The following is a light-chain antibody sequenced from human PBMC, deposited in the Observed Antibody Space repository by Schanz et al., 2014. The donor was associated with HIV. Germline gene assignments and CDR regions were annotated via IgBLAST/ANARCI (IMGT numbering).Light chain of an antibody. CDR2: EVN. J-gene: IGLJ3*02. CDR1: SSDVGGYNY. CDR3: CSYAGSYTWV. V-gene: IGLV2-8*01. Sequence: QSALTQPPSASGSPGQSVTISCTGTSSDVGGYNYVSWYQQHPDKAPKLLIYEVNRRPSGVPDRFSGSKSGNTASLTISGLQAEDEADYYCCSYAGSYTWVFGGGTKVTVL.